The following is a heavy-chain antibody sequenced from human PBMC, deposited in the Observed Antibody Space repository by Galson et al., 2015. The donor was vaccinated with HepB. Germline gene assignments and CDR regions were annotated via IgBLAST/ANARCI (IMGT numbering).Heavy chain of an antibody. J-gene: IGHJ4*02. D-gene: IGHD3-10*01. V-gene: IGHV3-30*04. CDR2: ISYDGSNK. CDR1: GFTFSSYV. CDR3: ASPLSVHYYGSGSYMGAFDY. Sequence: SLRLSCVASGFTFSSYVMHWVRQAPGKGLEWVAVISYDGSNKYYADSVKGRFTISRDNSKNTLYLQMNSLRAEDTAVYYCASPLSVHYYGSGSYMGAFDYWGQGTLVTVSS.